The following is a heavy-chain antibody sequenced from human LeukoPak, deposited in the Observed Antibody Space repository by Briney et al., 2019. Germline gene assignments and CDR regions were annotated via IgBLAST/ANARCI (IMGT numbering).Heavy chain of an antibody. CDR1: GYTFTGYY. Sequence: GASVKVSCTASGYTFTGYYMHWVRQAPGQGLEWMGWISAYNGNTNYAQKLQGRVTMTTDTSTSTAYMELRSLRSDDTAVYYCARLNDYWGQGTLVTVSS. CDR2: ISAYNGNT. J-gene: IGHJ4*02. CDR3: ARLNDY. V-gene: IGHV1-18*04.